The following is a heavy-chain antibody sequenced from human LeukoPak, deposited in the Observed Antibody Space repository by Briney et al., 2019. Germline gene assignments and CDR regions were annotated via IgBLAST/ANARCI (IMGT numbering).Heavy chain of an antibody. D-gene: IGHD3-22*01. J-gene: IGHJ5*02. CDR3: AITPDYYDSSGYYFRWFDP. Sequence: VASVKVSCKASGDTFSSYAISWVRQAPGQGLEWMGGIIPIFGTANYAQKFQGRVTITADESTSTAYMELSSLRSEDTAVYYCAITPDYYDSSGYYFRWFDPWGQGTLVTVSS. V-gene: IGHV1-69*13. CDR2: IIPIFGTA. CDR1: GDTFSSYA.